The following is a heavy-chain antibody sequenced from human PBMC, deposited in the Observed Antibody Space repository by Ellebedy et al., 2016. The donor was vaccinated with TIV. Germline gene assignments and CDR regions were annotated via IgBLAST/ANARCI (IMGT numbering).Heavy chain of an antibody. CDR1: GGSFNDYY. CDR3: ARDPALPRGRFDT. CDR2: IYYSGSA. J-gene: IGHJ5*02. Sequence: MPSETLSLTCAVYGGSFNDYYWTWIRQPPGKGLEWIGSIYYSGSAYYNPSLKSRVTVSVDTSKNQFSLNLSSVTAADTAVYYCARDPALPRGRFDTWGQGTLVTVSS. V-gene: IGHV4-34*11.